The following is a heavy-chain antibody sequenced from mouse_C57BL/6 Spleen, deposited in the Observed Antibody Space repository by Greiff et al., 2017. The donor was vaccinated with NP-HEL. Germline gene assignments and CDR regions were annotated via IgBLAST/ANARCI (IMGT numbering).Heavy chain of an antibody. CDR3: AMGRSDGYYAMDY. CDR2: LHPSDSDT. CDR1: GYTFTSYW. J-gene: IGHJ4*01. Sequence: QVQLQQPGAELVKPGASVKVSCKASGYTFTSYWMHWVQQRPGQGLEWIGRLHPSDSDTNYNQKFKGKATLHVDKSSSTAYMQLSSLTSEDAAVYYCAMGRSDGYYAMDYWGQGTSVTVSS. D-gene: IGHD2-3*01. V-gene: IGHV1-74*01.